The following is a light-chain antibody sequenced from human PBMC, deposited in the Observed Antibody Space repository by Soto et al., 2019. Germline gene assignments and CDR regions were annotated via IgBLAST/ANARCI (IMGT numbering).Light chain of an antibody. CDR1: SSNIGDNY. V-gene: IGLV1-51*01. CDR3: GTWDSSLRGVV. CDR2: DNN. J-gene: IGLJ2*01. Sequence: QSVLTQPPSVSAAPGQKVTISCSGSSSNIGDNYVSWYQQLPGTAPKLLMYDNNKRPSGIPDRFSGSKSGTSATLRITGLQTGDEADYYCGTWDSSLRGVVFGGGTKLTVL.